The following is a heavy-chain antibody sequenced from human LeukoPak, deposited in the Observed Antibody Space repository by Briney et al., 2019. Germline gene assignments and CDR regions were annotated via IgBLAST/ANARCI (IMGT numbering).Heavy chain of an antibody. CDR1: GGSISSSNW. V-gene: IGHV4-4*02. CDR3: ARVGHDILTGYLNGLDY. J-gene: IGHJ4*02. Sequence: SGTLSLTCAVSGGSISSSNWWSWVRQPPGKGLEWIGEIYHSGSTNYNPSLKSRVTISVDKSKNQFSLKLSSVTAADTAVYYCARVGHDILTGYLNGLDYWGQGTLVTVSS. D-gene: IGHD3-9*01. CDR2: IYHSGST.